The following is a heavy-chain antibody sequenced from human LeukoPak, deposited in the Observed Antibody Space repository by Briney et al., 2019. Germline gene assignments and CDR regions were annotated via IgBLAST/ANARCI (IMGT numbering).Heavy chain of an antibody. D-gene: IGHD5-18*01. CDR1: GGSFSGYY. CDR3: ARGGYSYGYYYYGMDA. V-gene: IGHV4-34*01. J-gene: IGHJ6*02. Sequence: SETLSLTCAVYGGSFSGYYWSWIRQPPGKGLEWIGEINHSGSTNYNPSLKSRVTISVDTSKNQFSLKLSSVTAADTAVYYCARGGYSYGYYYYGMDAWGQGTTVTVSS. CDR2: INHSGST.